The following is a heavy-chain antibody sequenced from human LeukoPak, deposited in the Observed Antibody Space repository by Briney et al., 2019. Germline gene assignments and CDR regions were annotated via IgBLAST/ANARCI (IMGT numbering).Heavy chain of an antibody. D-gene: IGHD5-18*01. CDR3: ARQLYSYGAYFDY. J-gene: IGHJ4*02. CDR2: IYYSGST. V-gene: IGHV4-39*01. Sequence: SETLSLTCAVSGGSISSSNYYWGWIRQPPGKGLEWIGSIYYSGSTYYNPSLKSRVTISVDTSKNQFSLKLSSVTAADTAVYYCARQLYSYGAYFDYWGQGTLVTVSS. CDR1: GGSISSSNYY.